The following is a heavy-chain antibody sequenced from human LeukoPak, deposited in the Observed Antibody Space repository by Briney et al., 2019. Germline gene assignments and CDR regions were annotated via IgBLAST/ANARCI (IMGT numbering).Heavy chain of an antibody. Sequence: SETLSLTCAVSGGSISSSSWWSWIRQPPEKGLEWIGEINQSGSTNYNPSLKSRVTISVDKSKNQFSLRLSSMTAADTAVYYCASESRRSSWHIDIWGQGILVTVSS. V-gene: IGHV4-4*02. CDR1: GGSISSSSW. CDR2: INQSGST. D-gene: IGHD6-13*01. J-gene: IGHJ4*02. CDR3: ASESRRSSWHIDI.